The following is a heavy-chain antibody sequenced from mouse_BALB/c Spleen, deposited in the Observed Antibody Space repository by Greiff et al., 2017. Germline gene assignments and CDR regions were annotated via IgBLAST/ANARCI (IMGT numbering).Heavy chain of an antibody. CDR1: GYSITSGYY. V-gene: IGHV3-2*02. Sequence: EVQLVESGPGLVKPSQSLSLTCSVTGYSITSGYYWNWIRQFPGNKLEWMGYISYSGSTSYNPSLKSRISITRDTSKNQFFLQLNSVTTEDTATYYCARGYFDVWGAGTTVTVSS. CDR3: ARGYFDV. J-gene: IGHJ1*01. CDR2: ISYSGST.